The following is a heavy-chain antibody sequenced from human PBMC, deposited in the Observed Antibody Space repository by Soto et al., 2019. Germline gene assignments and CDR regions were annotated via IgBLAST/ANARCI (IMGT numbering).Heavy chain of an antibody. Sequence: ASVKVSSKASGYTFTSYGISWVRQAPGHGLEWMGWISAYNGNTNYAQKLQGRVTVSRDNSKNTLYLQMNSLRVEDTAIYYCARNTIPHPHYWGQGTLVTVSS. J-gene: IGHJ4*02. CDR1: GYTFTSYG. CDR3: ARNTIPHPHY. CDR2: ISAYNGNT. D-gene: IGHD1-1*01. V-gene: IGHV1-18*01.